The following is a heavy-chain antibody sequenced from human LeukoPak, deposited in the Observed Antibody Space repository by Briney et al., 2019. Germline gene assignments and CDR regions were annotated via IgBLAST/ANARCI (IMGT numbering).Heavy chain of an antibody. D-gene: IGHD3-3*01. CDR2: INHSGST. J-gene: IGHJ3*02. Sequence: SETLSLTCAVYGGSFSGYYWSWIRQPPGKGLEWIGEINHSGSTNYNPSLKSRVTISVDTSKNQFSLKLSSVTAADTAIYYCARGNYDFWSASNDAFDIWGQGTVVSVSS. V-gene: IGHV4-34*01. CDR3: ARGNYDFWSASNDAFDI. CDR1: GGSFSGYY.